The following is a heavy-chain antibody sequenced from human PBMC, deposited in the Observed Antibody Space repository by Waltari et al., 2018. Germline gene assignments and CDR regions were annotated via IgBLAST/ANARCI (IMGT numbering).Heavy chain of an antibody. Sequence: QLQLQESGPGLVKPSETLSLTCTVSGGSISSSSYYWGWIRQPPGRGLEWIGSIYYSGSTYYNPSLKSRVTISVDTSKNQFSLKLSSVTAADTAVYYCARSWYYYDSSGYPGAFDIWGQGTMVTVSS. D-gene: IGHD3-22*01. J-gene: IGHJ3*02. CDR1: GGSISSSSYY. CDR2: IYYSGST. V-gene: IGHV4-39*07. CDR3: ARSWYYYDSSGYPGAFDI.